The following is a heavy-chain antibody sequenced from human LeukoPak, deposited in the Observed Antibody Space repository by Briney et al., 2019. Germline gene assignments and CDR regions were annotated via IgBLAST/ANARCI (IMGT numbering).Heavy chain of an antibody. J-gene: IGHJ6*02. D-gene: IGHD5-18*01. CDR3: ARSVDTAMGYGMDV. Sequence: SGTLSLTCTVSGGSISSYYWSWIRQPPGKGLEWIGYIYYSGSTNYNPSLKSRVTISVDTSKNQFSLKLSSVTAADTAVYYCARSVDTAMGYGMDVWGQGTTVTVSS. CDR2: IYYSGST. V-gene: IGHV4-59*01. CDR1: GGSISSYY.